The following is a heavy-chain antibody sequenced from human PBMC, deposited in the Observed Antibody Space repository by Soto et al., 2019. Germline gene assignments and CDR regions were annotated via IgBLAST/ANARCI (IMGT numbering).Heavy chain of an antibody. CDR1: GDLISASAYY. CDR3: ARHVIPLVYYDSSGPWGAFDI. V-gene: IGHV4-39*01. J-gene: IGHJ3*02. Sequence: SDTLSLTCRVSGDLISASAYYWGWIPQPPGQGLECIWSIYYRGSTYSNSSLKSRVTISVDTSKNQFSLRLSSVTAADTAVYCCARHVIPLVYYDSSGPWGAFDIWGQGTMVT. D-gene: IGHD3-22*01. CDR2: IYYRGST.